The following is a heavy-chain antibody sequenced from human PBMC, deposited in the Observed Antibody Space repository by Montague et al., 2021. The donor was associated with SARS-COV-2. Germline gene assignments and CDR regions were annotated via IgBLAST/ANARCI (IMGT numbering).Heavy chain of an antibody. Sequence: SETLSLTRTLSGDSISSSSCNWGWIRQPPGKGLEWIGSVDYSGSPYYXLSLECRVTIYVDTSKNQLSLKLSSVTAADTAVYYCARQKMGSVTIFGVVMHDRWFDPWGQGTLVAVSS. CDR1: GDSISSSSCN. J-gene: IGHJ5*02. D-gene: IGHD3-3*01. CDR3: ARQKMGSVTIFGVVMHDRWFDP. V-gene: IGHV4-39*01. CDR2: VDYSGSP.